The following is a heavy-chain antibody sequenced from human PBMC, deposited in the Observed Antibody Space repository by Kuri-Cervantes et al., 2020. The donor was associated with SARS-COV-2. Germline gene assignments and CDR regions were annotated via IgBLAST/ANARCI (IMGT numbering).Heavy chain of an antibody. D-gene: IGHD4-11*01. CDR1: GGSISSYY. J-gene: IGHJ6*02. CDR2: IYYSGST. CDR3: AGMTTVTTSHYGMDV. V-gene: IGHV4-59*08. Sequence: SETLSLTCTVSGGSISSYYWSWIRQPPGKGLEWIGYIYYSGSTNYNPSLKSRVTISVDTSKNQFSLKLSSVTAADTAVYYCAGMTTVTTSHYGMDVWGQGTTVTVSS.